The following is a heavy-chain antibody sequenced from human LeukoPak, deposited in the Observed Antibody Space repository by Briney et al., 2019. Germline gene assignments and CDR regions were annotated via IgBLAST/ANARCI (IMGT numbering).Heavy chain of an antibody. CDR1: GGTFSSYA. CDR2: IIPILGIA. Sequence: GASVRVSCKASGGTFSSYAISWVRQAPGQGLEWMGRIIPILGIANYAQKFQGRVTITADKSTSTAYMELSSLRSEDTAVYYCAKVLGVVVNPPDFGYFDYWGQGTLVTVSS. J-gene: IGHJ4*02. D-gene: IGHD3-22*01. CDR3: AKVLGVVVNPPDFGYFDY. V-gene: IGHV1-69*04.